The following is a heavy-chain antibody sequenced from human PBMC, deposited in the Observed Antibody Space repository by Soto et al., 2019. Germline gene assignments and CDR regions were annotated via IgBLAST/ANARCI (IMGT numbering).Heavy chain of an antibody. CDR3: ARGRTYYDFWSGYYTLSYYYYMDV. CDR2: MNPNSGNT. D-gene: IGHD3-3*01. J-gene: IGHJ6*03. Sequence: ASVKVSCKASGYTFTSYDINWVRQATGQGLEWMGWMNPNSGNTGYAQKFQGRVTMTRNNSISTAYMELSSLRSEDTAVYYCARGRTYYDFWSGYYTLSYYYYMDVWGKGTTVTVSS. V-gene: IGHV1-8*01. CDR1: GYTFTSYD.